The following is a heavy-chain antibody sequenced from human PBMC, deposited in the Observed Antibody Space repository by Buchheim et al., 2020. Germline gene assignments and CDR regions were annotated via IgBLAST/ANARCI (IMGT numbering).Heavy chain of an antibody. CDR2: INACYCNT. V-gene: IGHV1-3*01. CDR1: GYTFTSYA. D-gene: IGHD3-3*01. J-gene: IGHJ6*01. CDR3: ARAGVFGVVIIMDYYGMDV. Sequence: QVQLVQSGAEVKKPGASVKVSCKASGYTFTSYAMHWVRQAPGQRLEWMGWINACYCNTKYSQKFQGRVTITRDPSASTAYMELSSLRSEDTAVYYCARAGVFGVVIIMDYYGMDVWGQGTT.